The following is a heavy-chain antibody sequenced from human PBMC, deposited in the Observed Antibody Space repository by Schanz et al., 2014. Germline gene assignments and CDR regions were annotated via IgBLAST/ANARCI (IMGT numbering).Heavy chain of an antibody. V-gene: IGHV3-30*02. CDR3: AKALKPYIASRNGLDV. CDR1: GFTFSDYS. D-gene: IGHD3-16*01. CDR2: IRYDASNE. J-gene: IGHJ6*02. Sequence: VQLVESGGDFVQPGGSLRLSCEVSGFTFSDYSMTWVRQPPGKGLEWVAFIRYDASNEYYADSVKGRFTISRDNSKNTLYLQMNSLRPDDTAVYYCAKALKPYIASRNGLDVWGHGTTVTVSS.